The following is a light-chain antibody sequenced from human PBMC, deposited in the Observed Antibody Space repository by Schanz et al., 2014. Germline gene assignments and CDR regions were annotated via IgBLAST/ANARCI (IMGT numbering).Light chain of an antibody. V-gene: IGKV3-20*01. CDR2: GAS. Sequence: EIVMTQSPATLSVSPGERATLSCRASQSVSNYLAWYQQKPGQAPRLLIYGASTRATGIPDRFSGSGSGTDFTLTISRLEPEDSAVYYCQHYGSPPLTFGPGTTVDIK. CDR1: QSVSNY. CDR3: QHYGSPPLT. J-gene: IGKJ3*01.